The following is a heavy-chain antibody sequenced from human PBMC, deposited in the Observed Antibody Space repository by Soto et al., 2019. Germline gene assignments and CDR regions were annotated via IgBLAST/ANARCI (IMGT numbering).Heavy chain of an antibody. Sequence: GGSLRLSCAASGFTFSSYSMNWVRQAPGKGLEWVSYISSSSSTIYYADSVKGRFTISRDNAKNSLYLQMNSLRDEDTAVYYCARASGYSSSWYGDVVTHSTKYYFDYWGQGTLVTVSS. CDR3: ARASGYSSSWYGDVVTHSTKYYFDY. CDR1: GFTFSSYS. V-gene: IGHV3-48*02. CDR2: ISSSSSTI. J-gene: IGHJ4*02. D-gene: IGHD6-13*01.